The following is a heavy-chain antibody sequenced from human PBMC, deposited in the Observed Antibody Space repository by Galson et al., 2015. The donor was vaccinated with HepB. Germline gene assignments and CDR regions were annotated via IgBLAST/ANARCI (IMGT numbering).Heavy chain of an antibody. CDR3: ARARSSSWYWGWGGAAFDI. D-gene: IGHD6-13*01. V-gene: IGHV3-21*05. Sequence: SLRLSCAASGFTFSSYSMNWVRQAPGKGLEWVSYISSSSSSYIYYADSVKGRFTISRDNAKNSLYLQMNSLRAEDTAVYYCARARSSSWYWGWGGAAFDIWGQGTMVTVSS. CDR1: GFTFSSYS. J-gene: IGHJ3*02. CDR2: ISSSSSSYI.